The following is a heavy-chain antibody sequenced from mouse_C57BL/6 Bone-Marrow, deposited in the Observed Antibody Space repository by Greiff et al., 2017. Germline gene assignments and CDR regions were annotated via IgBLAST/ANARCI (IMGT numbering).Heavy chain of an antibody. J-gene: IGHJ1*03. CDR1: GFNIKDDY. CDR3: TTDYDVWYFDV. D-gene: IGHD2-4*01. CDR2: IDPENGDT. Sequence: VQLQQSGAELVRPGASVKLSCTASGFNIKDDYMHWVKQRPEQGLEWIGWIDPENGDTEYASKFQGKATITADTSSNTAYLQLSSLTSEDTAVYYCTTDYDVWYFDVWGTGTTVTVSS. V-gene: IGHV14-4*01.